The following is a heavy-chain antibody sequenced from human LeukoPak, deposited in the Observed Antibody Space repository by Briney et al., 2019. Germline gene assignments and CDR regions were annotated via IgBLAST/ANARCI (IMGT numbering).Heavy chain of an antibody. Sequence: SETLSLTCAVYGGSFTGYYWSWIRQPPGKGLEWIGEINHSGSTNYNPSLKSRVTISVDTSKNQFSLKLSSATAADTAVYYCARGRGELELLPWGHGALVTVSS. J-gene: IGHJ5*02. D-gene: IGHD1-7*01. CDR3: ARGRGELELLP. CDR1: GGSFTGYY. V-gene: IGHV4-34*01. CDR2: INHSGST.